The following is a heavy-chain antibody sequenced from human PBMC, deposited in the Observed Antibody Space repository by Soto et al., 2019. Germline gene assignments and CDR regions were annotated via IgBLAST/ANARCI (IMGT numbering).Heavy chain of an antibody. J-gene: IGHJ6*02. D-gene: IGHD2-15*01. CDR1: GFTFTSSA. CDR2: IVVGSGNT. CDR3: ARLGRNRYCSGGSCYYYYYGMDV. V-gene: IGHV1-58*01. Sequence: ASVKVSCKASGFTFTSSAVQWVRQARGQRLEWIGWIVVGSGNTNYAQKFQERVTITRDMSTSTAYMELSSLRSADTAVYYCARLGRNRYCSGGSCYYYYYGMDVWGQGTTVTVSS.